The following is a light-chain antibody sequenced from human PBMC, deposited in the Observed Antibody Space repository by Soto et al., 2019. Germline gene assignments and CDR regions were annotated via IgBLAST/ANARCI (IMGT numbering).Light chain of an antibody. V-gene: IGLV2-23*01. J-gene: IGLJ3*02. CDR3: CASAGSGTVV. CDR2: EAT. Sequence: QSALTQPASVSGSPEQSITISCTGTSSDVGSYNLVSWYRQHPGKAPKVMIYEATKRPSGVSNRFSGSKSGNTASLTISGLQSEDEADYYCCASAGSGTVVFGGGTKLTVL. CDR1: SSDVGSYNL.